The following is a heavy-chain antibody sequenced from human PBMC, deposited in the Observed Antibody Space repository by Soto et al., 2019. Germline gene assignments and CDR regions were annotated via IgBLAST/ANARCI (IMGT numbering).Heavy chain of an antibody. J-gene: IGHJ4*02. CDR3: VKGGPYNWNGERWDY. V-gene: IGHV3-64D*08. CDR2: ISSNGGST. D-gene: IGHD1-20*01. Sequence: GGSLRLSCSASGFTFSSYAMHWVRQAPGKGLEYVSAISSNGGSTYYADSVKGRFTISRDNSKNTLYLQMSSLRAEDTAVYYCVKGGPYNWNGERWDYWGQGTLVTVSS. CDR1: GFTFSSYA.